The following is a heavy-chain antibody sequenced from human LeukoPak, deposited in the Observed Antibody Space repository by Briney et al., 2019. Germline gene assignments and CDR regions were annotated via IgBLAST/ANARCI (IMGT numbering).Heavy chain of an antibody. V-gene: IGHV3-73*01. CDR3: IRQDCGASGCSHPDY. D-gene: IGHD2-21*01. CDR2: ITSKADSYST. Sequence: PGGSLRLSCVASGFTFSGSKMHWVRQASGKGLEWVGRITSKADSYSTIYAASVKGRFTISRDDSKNTAYLQMNSLKTEDTAVYYCIRQDCGASGCSHPDYWGQGTLDTVSS. J-gene: IGHJ4*02. CDR1: GFTFSGSK.